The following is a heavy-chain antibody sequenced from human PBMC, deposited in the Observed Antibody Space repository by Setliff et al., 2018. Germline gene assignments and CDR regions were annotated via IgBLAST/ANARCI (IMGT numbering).Heavy chain of an antibody. CDR1: GFTFSTYA. CDR3: AGQGPIFGSGLIPGFDQ. CDR2: IYSGDRNT. V-gene: IGHV3-23*03. J-gene: IGHJ4*02. Sequence: LSCAASGFTFSTYAMSWVRQAPGKGLEWVSTIYSGDRNTFYTDSVQGRFTIFRDGSKNTLSLQMSSLRTEDTAIYFCAGQGPIFGSGLIPGFDQWGQGTMVTVSS. D-gene: IGHD3-3*01.